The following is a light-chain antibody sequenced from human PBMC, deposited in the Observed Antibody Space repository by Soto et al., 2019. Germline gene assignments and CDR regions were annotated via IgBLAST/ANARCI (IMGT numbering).Light chain of an antibody. J-gene: IGLJ1*01. CDR1: SSDVGGYNY. Sequence: QSVLTQPRSVSGSPGQSVTISCTGTSSDVGGYNYVSWYQQHPGKAPKLMIYDVSKRPSGVPDRFSGSKSGNTASLTISGLQAEDEADYYCCSYAGSYIFPYVFGTGTKLTVL. V-gene: IGLV2-11*01. CDR2: DVS. CDR3: CSYAGSYIFPYV.